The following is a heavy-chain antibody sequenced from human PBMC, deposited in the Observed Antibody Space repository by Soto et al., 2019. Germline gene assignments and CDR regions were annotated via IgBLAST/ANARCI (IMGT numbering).Heavy chain of an antibody. D-gene: IGHD3-3*01. CDR2: ISGSGQTT. CDR3: AKDQRMPAIFVVVTLS. V-gene: IGHV3-23*01. J-gene: IGHJ5*02. Sequence: EVQLLESGGGLGQPGGSLRLSCAGSGFTFSRFAMSWVRQVPGKGLEWVSAISGSGQTTYYADSVKGRFTVSRDNSNNTLYLQMNSIRAEDTAVYYCAKDQRMPAIFVVVTLSWGQGTLVTVSS. CDR1: GFTFSRFA.